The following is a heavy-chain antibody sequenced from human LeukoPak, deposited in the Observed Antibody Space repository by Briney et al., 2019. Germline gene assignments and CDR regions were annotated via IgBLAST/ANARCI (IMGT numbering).Heavy chain of an antibody. CDR1: GYTFTSYG. Sequence: ASVKVSCKASGYTFTSYGISWVRQAPGQGLEWMGWISAYNGNTNYAQKLQGRVTMTTDTSTSTAYMELRSLRSDDTAVYYCARVYVVPAAIRHYYYYMDVWGKGTTVTVSS. J-gene: IGHJ6*03. V-gene: IGHV1-18*01. D-gene: IGHD2-2*01. CDR2: ISAYNGNT. CDR3: ARVYVVPAAIRHYYYYMDV.